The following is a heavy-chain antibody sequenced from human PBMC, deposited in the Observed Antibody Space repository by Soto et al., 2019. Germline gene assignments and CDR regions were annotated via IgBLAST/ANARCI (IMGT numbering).Heavy chain of an antibody. D-gene: IGHD1-26*01. CDR2: IWYDGSNK. CDR3: GRELGGSYPDYYCGMDV. CDR1: GFTFSSYG. Sequence: QVQLVESGGGVVQPGRSLRLSCAASGFTFSSYGMHWVRQAPGKGLEWVAVIWYDGSNKYYADSVNGRFTISRDNSKNRVYRRVDRLRVEDTAVYDCGRELGGSYPDYYCGMDVWGQGSTVTVSS. J-gene: IGHJ6*02. V-gene: IGHV3-33*01.